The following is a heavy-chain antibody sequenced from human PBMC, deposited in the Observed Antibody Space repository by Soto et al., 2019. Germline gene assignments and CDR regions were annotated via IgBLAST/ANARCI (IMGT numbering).Heavy chain of an antibody. Sequence: EVQLVESGGGLVQPGGSLRLSCAASGFTFSSYWMHWVRQAPGKGLVWVSRIHGDGSSTSYADSVKGRFTISRDNAKNTLYLQMNSLRAEDTAVYYCARRKGSSGWKTNFDYWGQGTLVTVSS. CDR1: GFTFSSYW. CDR3: ARRKGSSGWKTNFDY. CDR2: IHGDGSST. J-gene: IGHJ4*02. D-gene: IGHD6-19*01. V-gene: IGHV3-74*01.